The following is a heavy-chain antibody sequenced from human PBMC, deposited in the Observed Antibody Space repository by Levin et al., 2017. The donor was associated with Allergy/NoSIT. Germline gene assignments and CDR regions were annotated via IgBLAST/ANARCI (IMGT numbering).Heavy chain of an antibody. D-gene: IGHD2-2*01. Sequence: GESLKISCAASGFTFSNYAMNWVRQAPGKGLEWVSGTSDSGGSTYYADSVKGRFTISRDNSKNTLYLQVNSLRAEDTALYYCAKDLSAVPAANYYYAMDVWGQGTTDTVSS. J-gene: IGHJ6*02. CDR1: GFTFSNYA. CDR2: TSDSGGST. V-gene: IGHV3-23*01. CDR3: AKDLSAVPAANYYYAMDV.